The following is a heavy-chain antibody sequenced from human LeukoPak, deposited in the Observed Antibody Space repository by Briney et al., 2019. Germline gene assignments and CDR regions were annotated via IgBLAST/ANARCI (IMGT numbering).Heavy chain of an antibody. V-gene: IGHV1-69*04. J-gene: IGHJ4*02. CDR2: IIPIVNMV. Sequence: ASVKVSCKASGDAFSTYVFTWVRQAPGQGLEWMGRIIPIVNMVDYAEEFQGRVSITADKSTSTAYMEASGLRSEDTAVYYCARRIGERFSAHEYFDSWGQGTQVTVSS. CDR1: GDAFSTYV. D-gene: IGHD5-12*01. CDR3: ARRIGERFSAHEYFDS.